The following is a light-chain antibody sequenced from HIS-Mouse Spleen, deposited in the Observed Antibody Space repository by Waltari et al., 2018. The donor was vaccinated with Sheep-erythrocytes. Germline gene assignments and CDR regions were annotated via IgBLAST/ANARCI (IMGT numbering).Light chain of an antibody. CDR1: KLGDKY. V-gene: IGLV3-1*01. J-gene: IGLJ2*01. CDR3: QAWDSSTVV. CDR2: QDS. Sequence: SDELTQPPSVSVSPGQTASITCPGDKLGDKYACWYQQKPCQSPVLVIYQDSKRPSGIPERFSGSNSGNTATLTISGTQAMDEADYYCQAWDSSTVVFGGGTKLTVL.